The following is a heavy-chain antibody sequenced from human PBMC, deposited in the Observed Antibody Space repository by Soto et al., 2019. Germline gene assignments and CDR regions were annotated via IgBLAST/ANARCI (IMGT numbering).Heavy chain of an antibody. CDR3: ARHPFLLPDYYGSGSYYSTKEKNWFDP. Sequence: SETLSLTCTVSGGSISSSSYYWGWIRQPPGKGLEWIGSIYYSGSTYYNPSLKSRVTISVDTSKNQFSLKLSSVTAADTAVYYCARHPFLLPDYYGSGSYYSTKEKNWFDPWGQGTLVTVSS. D-gene: IGHD3-10*01. CDR1: GGSISSSSYY. V-gene: IGHV4-39*01. J-gene: IGHJ5*02. CDR2: IYYSGST.